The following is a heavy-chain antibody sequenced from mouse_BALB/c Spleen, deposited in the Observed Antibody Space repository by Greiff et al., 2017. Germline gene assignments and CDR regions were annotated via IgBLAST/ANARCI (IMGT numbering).Heavy chain of an antibody. D-gene: IGHD2-10*02. CDR2: IYPGDGDT. CDR3: ASMGNWYFDV. V-gene: IGHV1-87*01. Sequence: VQLQESGAELARPGASVKLSCKASGYTFTSYWMQWVKQRPGQGLEWIGVIYPGDGDTRYTQKFKGKATLTADKSSSTAYMQLSSLASEDSAVYYCASMGNWYFDVWGAGTTVTVSS. CDR1: GYTFTSYW. J-gene: IGHJ1*01.